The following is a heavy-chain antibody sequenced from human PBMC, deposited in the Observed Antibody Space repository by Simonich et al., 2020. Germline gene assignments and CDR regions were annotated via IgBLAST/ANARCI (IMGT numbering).Heavy chain of an antibody. J-gene: IGHJ2*01. CDR3: ARDGGNCSGGSCYWYFDL. Sequence: QVQLVQSGAEVKKPGASVKVSCKASGYTFTGSYMHWVRQAPGQGLGWMGRSTHNSGGTKDAKKFQGRVPMTRDTSISTAYRELSRLGSDDTAVYYCARDGGNCSGGSCYWYFDLWGRGTLVTVSS. V-gene: IGHV1-2*06. CDR2: STHNSGGT. CDR1: GYTFTGSY. D-gene: IGHD2-15*01.